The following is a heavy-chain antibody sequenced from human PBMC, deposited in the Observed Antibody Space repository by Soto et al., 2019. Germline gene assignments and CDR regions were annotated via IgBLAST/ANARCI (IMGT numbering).Heavy chain of an antibody. CDR3: ARGGDCGGDCPPYYYYGMDV. Sequence: SETLSLTCTVSGGSVSSGSYYWSWIRQPPGKGLEWIGYIYYSGSTNYNPSLKSRVTISVDTSKNQFSLKLSSVTAAATAVYYCARGGDCGGDCPPYYYYGMDVWGQGTTVTVSS. D-gene: IGHD2-21*02. J-gene: IGHJ6*02. CDR1: GGSVSSGSYY. V-gene: IGHV4-61*01. CDR2: IYYSGST.